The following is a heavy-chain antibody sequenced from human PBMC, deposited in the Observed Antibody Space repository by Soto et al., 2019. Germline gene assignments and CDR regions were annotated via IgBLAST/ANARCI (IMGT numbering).Heavy chain of an antibody. CDR3: ARGWFVPDV. V-gene: IGHV3-74*01. CDR1: GFTLSGRS. D-gene: IGHD3-10*01. J-gene: IGHJ6*04. CDR2: IDNDGTDS. Sequence: EVQLVESGGGLVQPGGTLTLSCAASGFTLSGRSMHWVRQAPGKALVWVSGIDNDGTDSTYADSVKGRVTSSRDNAKSMLYLQMNRLRGEGTVVYYCARGWFVPDVWGKGSTVSVSS.